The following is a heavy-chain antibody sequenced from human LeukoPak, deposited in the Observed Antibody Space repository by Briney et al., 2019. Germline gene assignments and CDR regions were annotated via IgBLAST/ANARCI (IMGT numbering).Heavy chain of an antibody. CDR2: ISSSGGRI. V-gene: IGHV3-23*01. J-gene: IGHJ4*02. Sequence: GGSLRLSCAVSGFTFGSHGMTWVRQTPGKGLVWVAGISSSGGRIYYAGSAKGRFSISRDNSKNTLYLQMNSLRAEDTAVYYCARTFAVWFGELSLCSFDYWGRGTLVTVAS. CDR1: GFTFGSHG. CDR3: ARTFAVWFGELSLCSFDY. D-gene: IGHD3-10*01.